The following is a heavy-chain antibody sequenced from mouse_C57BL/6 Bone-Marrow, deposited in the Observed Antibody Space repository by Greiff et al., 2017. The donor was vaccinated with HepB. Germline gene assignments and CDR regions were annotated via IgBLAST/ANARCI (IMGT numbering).Heavy chain of an antibody. V-gene: IGHV1-62-2*01. CDR1: GYTFTEYT. CDR2: FYPGSGSI. Sequence: VKLVESGAELVKPGASVKLSCKASGYTFTEYTIHWVKQRSGQGLEWIGWFYPGSGSIKYNEKFKDKATLTADKSSSTVYMELRRVTSEDSAVYVCARDEPYYDYGGWFAYWGQGTLVTVSA. CDR3: ARDEPYYDYGGWFAY. D-gene: IGHD2-4*01. J-gene: IGHJ3*01.